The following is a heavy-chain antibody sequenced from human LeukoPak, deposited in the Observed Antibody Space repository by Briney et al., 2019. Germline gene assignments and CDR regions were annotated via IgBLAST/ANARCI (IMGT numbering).Heavy chain of an antibody. D-gene: IGHD3-22*01. CDR2: IYYSGST. CDR3: ARVRDYYDSSGYFTYLDYYYYMDV. V-gene: IGHV4-59*01. CDR1: GGSISSYY. Sequence: SETLSLTCTVSGGSISSYYWSWIRQPPGKGLEWIGYIYYSGSTDYNPSLKSRFTISVDTSKNQFSLKLSSVTAADTAVYYCARVRDYYDSSGYFTYLDYYYYMDVWGKGTTVTVSS. J-gene: IGHJ6*03.